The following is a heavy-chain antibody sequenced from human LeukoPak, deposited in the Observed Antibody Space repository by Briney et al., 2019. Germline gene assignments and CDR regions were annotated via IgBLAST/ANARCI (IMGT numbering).Heavy chain of an antibody. J-gene: IGHJ4*02. CDR3: ARDYHGSGSLTTFDY. Sequence: ASVKVSCKASGYTFTSYYMHWIRQAPGQGLEWMGIINPRGGSASSAQKFQGRVTLTRDTSTSTVYMGLSSLRSQDTAVYHCARDYHGSGSLTTFDYWGQGTLVTVSS. V-gene: IGHV1-46*01. CDR1: GYTFTSYY. D-gene: IGHD3-10*01. CDR2: INPRGGSA.